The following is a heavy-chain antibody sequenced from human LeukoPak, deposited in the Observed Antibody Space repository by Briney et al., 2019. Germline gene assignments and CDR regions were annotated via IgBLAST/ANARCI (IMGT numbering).Heavy chain of an antibody. CDR3: ARDTDY. J-gene: IGHJ4*02. V-gene: IGHV3-30-3*01. CDR2: ISYDGSNK. CDR1: GFTFSSYA. Sequence: GRSLRLSCAASGFTFSSYAMHWVRQAPGKGLEWVAVISYDGSNKYYADSVKGRFTISRDNSKNTLYLQMNSLRAEDTAVYYCARDTDYWGQGTPVTVSS.